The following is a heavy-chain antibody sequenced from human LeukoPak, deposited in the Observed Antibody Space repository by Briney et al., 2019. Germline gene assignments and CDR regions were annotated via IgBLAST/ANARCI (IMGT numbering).Heavy chain of an antibody. J-gene: IGHJ6*03. D-gene: IGHD1-26*01. V-gene: IGHV3-21*04. CDR3: AKDDGGSYYIYYYYMDV. Sequence: GGSLRLSCAASGFTFSSYTMNWVRQAPGKGLEWVSSISSSSSYIYYADSVKGRFTISRDNSRNTLYLQMNSLRAEDTAVYYCAKDDGGSYYIYYYYMDVWGKGTTVTISS. CDR1: GFTFSSYT. CDR2: ISSSSSYI.